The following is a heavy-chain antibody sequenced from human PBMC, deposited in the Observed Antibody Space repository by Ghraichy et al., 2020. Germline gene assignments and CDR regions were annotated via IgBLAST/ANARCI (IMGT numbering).Heavy chain of an antibody. J-gene: IGHJ6*02. V-gene: IGHV1-69*13. Sequence: SVKVSCKASGGTFSSYAISWVRQAPGQGLEWMGGIIPIFGTANYAQKFQGRVTITADESTSTAYMELSSLRSEDTAVYYCARDRVHPFNYYFYYGMDVWGQGTTVTVSS. CDR1: GGTFSSYA. CDR3: ARDRVHPFNYYFYYGMDV. CDR2: IIPIFGTA.